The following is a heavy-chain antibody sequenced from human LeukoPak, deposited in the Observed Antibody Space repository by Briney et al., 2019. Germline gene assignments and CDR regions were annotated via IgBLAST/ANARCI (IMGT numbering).Heavy chain of an antibody. CDR3: ARDTYYYGSGSYRLDY. CDR2: IHTSGST. J-gene: IGHJ4*02. CDR1: GGSISSYY. D-gene: IGHD3-10*01. Sequence: SETLSLTCPFAGGSISSYYWSWIRQPAGKGLEWIGRIHTSGSTNYNPSLKSRVTMSVDTSKNQFSLKLSSVTAADTAVYYCARDTYYYGSGSYRLDYWGQGTLVTVSS. V-gene: IGHV4-4*07.